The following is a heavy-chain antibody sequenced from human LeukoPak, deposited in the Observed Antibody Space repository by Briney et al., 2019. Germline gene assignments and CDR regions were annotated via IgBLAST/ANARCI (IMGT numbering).Heavy chain of an antibody. CDR1: GFTFSSYA. CDR3: AKKKEGDFDY. CDR2: ISGSGGST. V-gene: IGHV3-23*01. J-gene: IGHJ4*02. Sequence: PGGSLRLSCAASGFTFSSYALSWVRQAPGKGLEWVSAISGSGGSTYYTDSVKGRFTISRDNSKNTLYLQMNSLRAEDTAVYYCAKKKEGDFDYWGQGTLVTVSS. D-gene: IGHD1-26*01.